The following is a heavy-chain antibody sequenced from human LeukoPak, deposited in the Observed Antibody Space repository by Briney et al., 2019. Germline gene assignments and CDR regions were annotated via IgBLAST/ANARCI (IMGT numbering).Heavy chain of an antibody. J-gene: IGHJ4*02. CDR3: WKSGGAYCSSTSCYQGYFDY. CDR1: GFTFSTYG. Sequence: GGSLRLSCAASGFTFSTYGMHWVRQAPGKGLEWVAVISYDGTNKYYADSVKGRFTISRDNSKNTLYLHMNSLRAEDTAVYYWWKSGGAYCSSTSCYQGYFDYWGQGTLVTVSS. CDR2: ISYDGTNK. V-gene: IGHV3-30*18. D-gene: IGHD2-2*01.